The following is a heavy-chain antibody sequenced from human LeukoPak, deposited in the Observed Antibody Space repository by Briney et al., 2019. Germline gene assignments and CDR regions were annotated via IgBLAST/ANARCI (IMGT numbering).Heavy chain of an antibody. CDR1: GFTFNNYE. J-gene: IGHJ3*01. V-gene: IGHV3-13*01. CDR2: VGIAGDT. Sequence: GGSLRLSCAASGFTFNNYEMHWVRQTAGKGLEWVSAVGIAGDTFYAGSVKGRFSISRDNAESSLFLQMNSLRAGDTAVYYCAREGRMGTADAFDVWGQGTMVTVSS. D-gene: IGHD1-14*01. CDR3: AREGRMGTADAFDV.